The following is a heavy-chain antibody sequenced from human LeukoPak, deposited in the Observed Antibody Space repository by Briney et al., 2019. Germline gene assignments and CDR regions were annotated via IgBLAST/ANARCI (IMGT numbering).Heavy chain of an antibody. V-gene: IGHV3-21*01. CDR3: ARADCSSSTCYLRSSWFDP. CDR2: ISTSSTFI. D-gene: IGHD2/OR15-2a*01. CDR1: GFSLSSYD. Sequence: GGSLRLSCAASGFSLSSYDMNWVRQAPGKGLGWVSSISTSSTFIYYAYSVKGRFTISRDNAKNPLYLQMNSLSAEDTAVYYCARADCSSSTCYLRSSWFDPWGQGTLVTVSS. J-gene: IGHJ5*02.